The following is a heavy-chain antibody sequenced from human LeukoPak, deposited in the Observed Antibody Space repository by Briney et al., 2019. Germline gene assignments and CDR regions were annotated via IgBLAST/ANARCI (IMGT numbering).Heavy chain of an antibody. CDR3: ARGQWLRVNYFDY. D-gene: IGHD5-12*01. Sequence: SETLSLTCAVYGASFSDYYWSWIRQPPGKGLEWLGEINHSGSTNYNPSLKSRVTISVDTSKNQFSLKLSSMTAADTAVYFCARGQWLRVNYFDYWGQGTLVTVSS. V-gene: IGHV4-34*01. J-gene: IGHJ4*02. CDR2: INHSGST. CDR1: GASFSDYY.